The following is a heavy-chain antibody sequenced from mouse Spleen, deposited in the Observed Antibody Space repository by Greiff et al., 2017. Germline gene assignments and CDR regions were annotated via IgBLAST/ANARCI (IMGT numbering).Heavy chain of an antibody. CDR2: ISYDGSN. V-gene: IGHV3-6*01. CDR1: GYSITSGYY. Sequence: EVQLQQSGPGLVKPSQSLSLTCSVTGYSITSGYYWNWIRQFPGNKLEWMGYISYDGSNNYNPSLKNRISITRDTSKNQFFLKLNSVATEDTATYYCARLNWDVYYFDYWGQGTTLTVSS. D-gene: IGHD4-1*01. CDR3: ARLNWDVYYFDY. J-gene: IGHJ2*01.